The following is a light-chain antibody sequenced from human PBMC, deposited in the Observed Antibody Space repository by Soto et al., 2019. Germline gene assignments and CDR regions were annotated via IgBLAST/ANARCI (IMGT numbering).Light chain of an antibody. CDR2: GAS. J-gene: IGKJ2*01. CDR3: QQYSSSPTYT. V-gene: IGKV3-20*01. CDR1: QSVSRSY. Sequence: EIVLTQSPGTLSLSPGGRATLSCRASQSVSRSYLAWYQQKPGQAPRLLIYGASSRATGIPDRFSGSGSGTDFTLTISRLEPEDFAVYYCQQYSSSPTYTFGQGTKLEIK.